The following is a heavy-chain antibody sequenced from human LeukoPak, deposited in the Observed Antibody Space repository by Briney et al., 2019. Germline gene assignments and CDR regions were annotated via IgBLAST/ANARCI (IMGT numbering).Heavy chain of an antibody. CDR3: AREAAAPYYYYGMDV. J-gene: IGHJ6*02. CDR1: GFTFDDYG. D-gene: IGHD2-2*01. V-gene: IGHV3-11*01. Sequence: PGGSLRLSCAASGFTFDDYGMSWVRQAPGKGLEWVSYISSSGSTIYYADSVKGRFTISRDNAKNSLYLQMNSLRAEDTAVYYCAREAAAPYYYYGMDVWGQGTTVTVSS. CDR2: ISSSGSTI.